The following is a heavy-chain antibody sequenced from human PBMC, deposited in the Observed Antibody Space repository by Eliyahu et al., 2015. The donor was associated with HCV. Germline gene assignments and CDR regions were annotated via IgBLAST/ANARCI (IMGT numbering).Heavy chain of an antibody. CDR1: GFSICSNYW. CDR2: INQDGSNK. Sequence: EVQLVESGGGLVQPGGSLRLSCAASGFSICSNYWMTWVRQAPGKGLEWVANINQDGSNKYYVDSVKGRFTISRDNAKNSLSLQMNSLRGEDTTVYYCARSNAIDYWGQGTLVTVSS. V-gene: IGHV3-7*01. J-gene: IGHJ4*02. CDR3: ARSNAIDY.